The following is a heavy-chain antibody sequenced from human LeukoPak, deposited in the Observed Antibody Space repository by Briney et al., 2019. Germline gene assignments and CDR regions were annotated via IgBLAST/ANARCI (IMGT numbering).Heavy chain of an antibody. J-gene: IGHJ4*02. CDR2: MRHDGSDI. D-gene: IGHD7-27*01. CDR3: ARDQSPKWGSGERYFDY. Sequence: GKSLRLSCAASGFAFSSYGMHWVRQAPGKGLEWVAVMRHDGSDISYADSVKGRFTISRDNSKNTLYLQMNSLRAEDTAVYHCARDQSPKWGSGERYFDYWGLGTLVTVSS. V-gene: IGHV3-33*01. CDR1: GFAFSSYG.